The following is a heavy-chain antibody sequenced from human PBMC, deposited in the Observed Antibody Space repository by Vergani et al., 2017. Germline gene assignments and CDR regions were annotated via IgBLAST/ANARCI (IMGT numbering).Heavy chain of an antibody. Sequence: EVQLVESGGGLVKPGGSLRLSCAASGFTFSSYSMNWVRQAPGKGLEWVSSISSSSSYIYYADAVKGRFTISRDNAKHSLYLQMNSLRAEDTAVYYWARESFWSCLFGVWGQGTLVTVSS. CDR3: ARESFWSCLFGV. CDR1: GFTFSSYS. J-gene: IGHJ4*02. CDR2: ISSSSSYI. D-gene: IGHD3-3*01. V-gene: IGHV3-21*01.